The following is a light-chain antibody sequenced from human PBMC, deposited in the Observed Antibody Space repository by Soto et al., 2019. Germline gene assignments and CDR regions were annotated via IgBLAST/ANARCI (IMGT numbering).Light chain of an antibody. CDR3: SSYSNAITLIV. Sequence: QSVLTQPASVSGSPGQSITISCTGTSSDIGSYRYVSWYQQHPGRAPKLIISEVTHRPSGVSDRFSGSKSGNTASLTISGLQTEDGAYYYCSSYSNAITLIVFGSGTKVTVL. CDR2: EVT. V-gene: IGLV2-14*01. CDR1: SSDIGSYRY. J-gene: IGLJ1*01.